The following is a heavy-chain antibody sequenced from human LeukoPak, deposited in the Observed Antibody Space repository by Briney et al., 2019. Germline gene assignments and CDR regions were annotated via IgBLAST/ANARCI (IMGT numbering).Heavy chain of an antibody. CDR1: GFTVSSNY. D-gene: IGHD3-10*01. V-gene: IGHV3-53*01. Sequence: GGSLRLSCAASGFTVSSNYMSWVRQAPGKGLEWVSVIYSGGSTYYADSVKGRFTISRDNSKNTLYLQMNSLRAEDTAVYYCAKAQWFGELSQHWGQGTLVTVSS. CDR3: AKAQWFGELSQH. J-gene: IGHJ1*01. CDR2: IYSGGST.